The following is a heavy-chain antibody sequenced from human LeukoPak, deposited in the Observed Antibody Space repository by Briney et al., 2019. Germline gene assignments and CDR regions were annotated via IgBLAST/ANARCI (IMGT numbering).Heavy chain of an antibody. J-gene: IGHJ4*02. CDR3: AKDHRTMIVVAGDY. CDR2: ISGSGGST. CDR1: GFTFSSYA. Sequence: GGSLRLSCAASGFTFSSYAMSWVRQAPGKGLEWVSAISGSGGSTYYADSVKGRFTISRDNSKNTLYLQMNSLRAEDSAVYYCAKDHRTMIVVAGDYWGQGTLVTVSS. D-gene: IGHD3-22*01. V-gene: IGHV3-23*01.